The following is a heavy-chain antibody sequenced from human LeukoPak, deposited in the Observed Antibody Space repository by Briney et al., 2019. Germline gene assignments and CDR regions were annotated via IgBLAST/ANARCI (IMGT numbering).Heavy chain of an antibody. J-gene: IGHJ4*02. Sequence: GESLKISCKGSGYSFTSYWIGWVRQMPGKGLEWMGIIYPGDSDTRYSPPFQGQVTISADKSISTAYLQWSSLKASDTAMYYCARLTDYYGSGSYHPYYFDYWGQGTLVTVSS. D-gene: IGHD3-10*01. V-gene: IGHV5-51*01. CDR2: IYPGDSDT. CDR1: GYSFTSYW. CDR3: ARLTDYYGSGSYHPYYFDY.